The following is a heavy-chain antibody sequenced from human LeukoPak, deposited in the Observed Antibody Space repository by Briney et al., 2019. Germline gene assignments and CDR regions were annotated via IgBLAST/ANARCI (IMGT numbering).Heavy chain of an antibody. V-gene: IGHV3-23*01. CDR3: ARDWASTGNYPLNGMDV. J-gene: IGHJ6*02. CDR2: ISDLGGSA. D-gene: IGHD1-7*01. CDR1: GFTFNSYA. Sequence: GGSLRLSCAASGFTFNSYAMSWVRQAPGKGLEWVSSISDLGGSAHYADSVTGRFTISRDNSKNTLYLQMNSLRAEDTAIYYCARDWASTGNYPLNGMDVWGQGTTVTVPS.